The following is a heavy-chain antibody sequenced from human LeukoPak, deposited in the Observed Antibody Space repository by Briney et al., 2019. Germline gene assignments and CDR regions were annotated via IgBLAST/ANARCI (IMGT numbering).Heavy chain of an antibody. J-gene: IGHJ5*02. CDR3: ARDYGSDYYGSGSYYRGYNWFDP. CDR2: IYPSGST. CDR1: GDSISYYY. V-gene: IGHV4-4*07. Sequence: PSETLSLTCTVPGDSISYYYWSWIRQPAGKGLEWIGRIYPSGSTNYNPSLKSRVTMSVDTSKNKFSLKLSSVTAADTAVYYCARDYGSDYYGSGSYYRGYNWFDPWGQGTLVTVSS. D-gene: IGHD3-10*01.